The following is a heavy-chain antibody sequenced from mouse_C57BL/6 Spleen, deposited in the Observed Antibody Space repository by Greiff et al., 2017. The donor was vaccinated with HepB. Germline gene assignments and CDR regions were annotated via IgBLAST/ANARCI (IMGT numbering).Heavy chain of an antibody. CDR1: GFNIKDYY. CDR3: TTGVYGNYVLAWLAY. Sequence: EVQLQQSGAELVRPGASVKLSCTASGFNIKDYYMHWVKQRPEQGLEWIGRIDPEDGDTEYAPKFQGKATMTADTSSNTAYLQLSSLTSEDTAVYYCTTGVYGNYVLAWLAYWGQGTLVTVSA. D-gene: IGHD2-1*01. V-gene: IGHV14-1*01. CDR2: IDPEDGDT. J-gene: IGHJ3*01.